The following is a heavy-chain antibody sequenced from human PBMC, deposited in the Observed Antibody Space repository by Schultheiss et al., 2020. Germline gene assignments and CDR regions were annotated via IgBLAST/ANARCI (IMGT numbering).Heavy chain of an antibody. D-gene: IGHD3-10*01. CDR2: IYYSGST. Sequence: SQTLSLTCTVSGGSVSSGSYYWSWIRQPPGKGLEWIGYIYYSGSTNYNPSLKSRVTISVDTSKNQVSLKVRSVTAADTAVYYCARGGILTWVDPWGQGTLVTVSS. CDR1: GGSVSSGSYY. V-gene: IGHV4-61*01. CDR3: ARGGILTWVDP. J-gene: IGHJ5*02.